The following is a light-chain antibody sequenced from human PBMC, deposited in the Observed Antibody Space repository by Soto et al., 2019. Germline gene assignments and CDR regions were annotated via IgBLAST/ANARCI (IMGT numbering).Light chain of an antibody. CDR2: DND. V-gene: IGLV1-51*01. CDR1: NSNIGNNH. J-gene: IGLJ3*02. Sequence: QSVLTQPPSVSAAPGQRVTISCSGANSNIGNNHVSWYQQLPGAAPKLLIYDNDYRPSGISDRFSGSKSGTSATLAITGLQTGDEAVYYCGTWDSSLSRGGEFGGGTQRTVL. CDR3: GTWDSSLSRGGE.